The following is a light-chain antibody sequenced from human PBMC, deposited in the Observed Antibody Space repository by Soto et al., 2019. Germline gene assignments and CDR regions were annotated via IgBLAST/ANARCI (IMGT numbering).Light chain of an antibody. CDR3: SSFTSINTWV. Sequence: QSALTQPACVSGSLGQSITISCTGTSSDVGGYNYVSWYQQHPGKAPKLMIYEVSNRPSGVSNRFFGSKSGNTASLTISGLQTEDEADYYCSSFTSINTWVFGGGTKLTDL. CDR2: EVS. CDR1: SSDVGGYNY. V-gene: IGLV2-14*01. J-gene: IGLJ3*02.